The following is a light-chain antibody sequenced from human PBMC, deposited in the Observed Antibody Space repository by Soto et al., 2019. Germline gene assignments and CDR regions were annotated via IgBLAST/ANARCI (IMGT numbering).Light chain of an antibody. V-gene: IGLV2-11*01. CDR3: GSYAGSYTLV. CDR2: DVS. CDR1: SSDVGGYNY. Sequence: QSALTQPRSVSGSPGQSVTISCTGTSSDVGGYNYVSWYQQHPGKAPKLMIYDVSKRPSGVPDRFSGSKSGNTASLTISGLQAEDEADYYCGSYAGSYTLVFAGGTTLTVL. J-gene: IGLJ3*02.